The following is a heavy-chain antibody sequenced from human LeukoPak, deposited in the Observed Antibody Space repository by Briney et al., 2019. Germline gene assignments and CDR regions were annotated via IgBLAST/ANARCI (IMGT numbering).Heavy chain of an antibody. Sequence: GGSLRLSCAASGFTFSDYYMTWIRQAPGKGLEYTSYISSSGSPIYYADSVKGRFTISRDNAKNSLYLQMNSLRAEDTAVYYCARDVEWGLDYYYMDVWGRGTTVTVSS. V-gene: IGHV3-11*04. J-gene: IGHJ6*03. CDR2: ISSSGSPI. CDR1: GFTFSDYY. D-gene: IGHD1-26*01. CDR3: ARDVEWGLDYYYMDV.